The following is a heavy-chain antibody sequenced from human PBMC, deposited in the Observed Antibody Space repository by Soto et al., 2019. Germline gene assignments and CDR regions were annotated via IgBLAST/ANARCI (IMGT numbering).Heavy chain of an antibody. D-gene: IGHD6-19*01. J-gene: IGHJ2*01. CDR2: IGKGGDT. Sequence: EVQLVESGGGLVQPGGSLRLSCAASGFTFSSYDMHWVRQATGKGLEWVSAIGKGGDTYYPDSVKGRFTISRENAENSLYRQMNSRRAGDTAVYYCAREGRSRDWNDWYCDLWGRGTLVTVSS. V-gene: IGHV3-13*01. CDR1: GFTFSSYD. CDR3: AREGRSRDWNDWYCDL.